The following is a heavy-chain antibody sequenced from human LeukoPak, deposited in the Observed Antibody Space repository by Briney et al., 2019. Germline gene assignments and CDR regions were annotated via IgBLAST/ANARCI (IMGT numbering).Heavy chain of an antibody. V-gene: IGHV3-7*01. CDR2: IKQDGSEK. Sequence: PGGSLRLSCAASGFIFSSYAMSWVRQAPGMGLEWVAKIKQDGSEKNYVDSVKGRFTISRDNAKNSLYLQMNSLRAEDTAVYYCASEQWLRYWGQGTLVTVSS. J-gene: IGHJ4*02. CDR1: GFIFSSYA. D-gene: IGHD6-19*01. CDR3: ASEQWLRY.